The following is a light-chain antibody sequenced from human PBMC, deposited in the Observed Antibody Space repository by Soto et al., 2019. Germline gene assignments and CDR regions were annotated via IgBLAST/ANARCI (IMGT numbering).Light chain of an antibody. CDR1: SSNIGAGYD. CDR3: QSYDSSLSAYV. Sequence: QCALAQPGSGSGAPGQKVTISCTGSSSNIGAGYDLHWYQQLPGTAPKLLLYGNSNRPSGVPDRFSGSKSGTSASPAITGLQAEDEADYYCQSYDSSLSAYVFGTGTKVTVL. J-gene: IGLJ1*01. V-gene: IGLV1-40*01. CDR2: GNS.